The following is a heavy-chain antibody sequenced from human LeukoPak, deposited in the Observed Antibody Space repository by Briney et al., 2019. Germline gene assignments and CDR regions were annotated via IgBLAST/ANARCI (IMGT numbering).Heavy chain of an antibody. CDR1: GFTFGDYA. V-gene: IGHV3-7*01. D-gene: IGHD3-3*01. CDR3: ARLREIPVFGVVTKSTSYFDY. CDR2: IKQDRSEK. Sequence: GRSLRLSCTASGFTFGDYAMSWVRQAPGKGLELVANIKQDRSEKYYVDSVKGRFTISRDNAKNSLYLQMNSLRAEDTAVYYCARLREIPVFGVVTKSTSYFDYWGQGTLVTVSS. J-gene: IGHJ4*02.